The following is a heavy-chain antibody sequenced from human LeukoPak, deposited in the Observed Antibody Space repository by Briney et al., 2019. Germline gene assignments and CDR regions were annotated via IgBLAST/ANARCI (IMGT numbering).Heavy chain of an antibody. CDR1: GFTFSDYY. CDR3: ARTRSGYYYPDAFDI. Sequence: PGGSLRLSCAASGFTFSDYYMSWIRQAPGKGLEWVSYISSSGSTIYYADSVKGRFTISRDNAKNSLYLQMNSLRAEDTAVYYCARTRSGYYYPDAFDIWGQGTMVTVSS. D-gene: IGHD3-22*01. J-gene: IGHJ3*02. CDR2: ISSSGSTI. V-gene: IGHV3-11*01.